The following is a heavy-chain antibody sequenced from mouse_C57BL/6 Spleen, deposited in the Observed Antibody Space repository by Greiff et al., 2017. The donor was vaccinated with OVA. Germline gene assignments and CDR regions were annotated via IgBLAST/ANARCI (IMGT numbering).Heavy chain of an antibody. D-gene: IGHD1-1*01. Sequence: VQLQQSGPELVKPGASVKISCKASGYSFTGYYMNWVKQSPEKSLEWIGEINPSTGGTTYNQKFKAKATLTVDKSSSTAYMQLKSLTSEDSAVYYCAREGDYYGSSYGYWGQGTTLTVSS. CDR1: GYSFTGYY. CDR3: AREGDYYGSSYGY. J-gene: IGHJ2*01. CDR2: INPSTGGT. V-gene: IGHV1-42*01.